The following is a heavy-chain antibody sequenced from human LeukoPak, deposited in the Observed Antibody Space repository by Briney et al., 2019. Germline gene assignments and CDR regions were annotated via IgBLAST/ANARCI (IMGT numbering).Heavy chain of an antibody. CDR3: AKGDFYGSGRDYYYYMDV. CDR2: ISGSGGRT. D-gene: IGHD3-10*01. J-gene: IGHJ6*03. CDR1: GFTFSRYG. V-gene: IGHV3-23*01. Sequence: GGTLRLSCAASGFTFSRYGMSWVRQAPGKGLEWVSAISGSGGRTYYAVSVKGRFTISRDNSKNTLYLQMNSLRAEDTAVYNCAKGDFYGSGRDYYYYMDVWGKGTTVTISS.